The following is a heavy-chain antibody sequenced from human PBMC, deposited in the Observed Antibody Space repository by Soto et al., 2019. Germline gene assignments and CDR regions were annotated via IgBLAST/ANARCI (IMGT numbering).Heavy chain of an antibody. V-gene: IGHV3-15*01. D-gene: IGHD4-17*01. CDR2: IKSKTDGGTT. CDR1: GFTFSNAW. Sequence: GGSLRLSCAASGFTFSNAWMSWVRQAPGKGLEWVGRIKSKTDGGTTDYAAPVKGRFTISRDDSKNTLYLQMNSLKTEDTAVYYCTTSPPTTVKLYYFDYWGQGTLVTVSS. CDR3: TTSPPTTVKLYYFDY. J-gene: IGHJ4*02.